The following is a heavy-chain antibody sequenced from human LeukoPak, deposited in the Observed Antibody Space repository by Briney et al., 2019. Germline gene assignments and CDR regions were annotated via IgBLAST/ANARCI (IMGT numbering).Heavy chain of an antibody. Sequence: PGGSLRLSCAASGFTFSNAWMSWVRQAPGKGLEWVGRIKSKTHGETTDYAASVKGIFTISRDDSKNTLYLQMNSLKTEDTAVYYCTTVGDGNTIGDYFDYWGQGTLVTVSS. V-gene: IGHV3-15*01. CDR3: TTVGDGNTIGDYFDY. D-gene: IGHD3-10*01. CDR2: IKSKTHGETT. J-gene: IGHJ4*02. CDR1: GFTFSNAW.